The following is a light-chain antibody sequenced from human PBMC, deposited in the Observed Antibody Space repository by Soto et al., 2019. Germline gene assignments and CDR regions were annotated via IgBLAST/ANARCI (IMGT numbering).Light chain of an antibody. Sequence: DIQMTQSPSTLSASVGDRVTITCRASQSISSWLAWYQQKPGKAPKLLIYKASSLESGVPSRFSGSGSGTEFTLTISSLQPDDFATYYCQQYQIDWTFGQGTTVDIK. V-gene: IGKV1-5*03. CDR1: QSISSW. J-gene: IGKJ1*01. CDR2: KAS. CDR3: QQYQIDWT.